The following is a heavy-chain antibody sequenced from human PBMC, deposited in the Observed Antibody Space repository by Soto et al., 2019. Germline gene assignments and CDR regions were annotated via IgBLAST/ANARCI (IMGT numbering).Heavy chain of an antibody. CDR3: ARDSPLAVAGHYFDY. J-gene: IGHJ4*02. Sequence: GASVKVSCKASGYTFTSYGISWVRQAPGQGLEWMGWISAYNGNTNYAQKLQGRVTMTTDTSTSTAYMELRSLRSDDTAVYYCARDSPLAVAGHYFDYWGQGTLVTVSS. D-gene: IGHD6-19*01. CDR2: ISAYNGNT. CDR1: GYTFTSYG. V-gene: IGHV1-18*04.